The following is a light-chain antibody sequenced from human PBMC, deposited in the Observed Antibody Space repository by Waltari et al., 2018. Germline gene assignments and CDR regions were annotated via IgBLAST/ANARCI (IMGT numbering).Light chain of an antibody. V-gene: IGKV4-1*01. Sequence: DIVMTQSPDSQAVSLGETATINCRSSQSILDNSNKRNYLTGYQQKAGQPPRLLISWASTRESGVPDRFSGSGSGTDFTLTISSLQAEDVAVYYCQQYYTAPYTFGQGAKLEIK. CDR1: QSILDNSNKRNY. J-gene: IGKJ2*01. CDR3: QQYYTAPYT. CDR2: WAS.